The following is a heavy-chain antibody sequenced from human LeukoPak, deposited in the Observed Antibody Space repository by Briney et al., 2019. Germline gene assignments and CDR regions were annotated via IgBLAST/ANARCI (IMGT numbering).Heavy chain of an antibody. Sequence: ASVKVSCKVSGYTLTELSMHWVRQAPGKGLEWMGGFGPEDGGTIYAQKFQGRVTMIEDTSTDTAYMEMSSLRSEDTAVYYCATGGIAAARPHYYYYYGMDVWGQGTTVTVSS. CDR3: ATGGIAAARPHYYYYYGMDV. V-gene: IGHV1-24*01. CDR2: FGPEDGGT. D-gene: IGHD6-13*01. J-gene: IGHJ6*02. CDR1: GYTLTELS.